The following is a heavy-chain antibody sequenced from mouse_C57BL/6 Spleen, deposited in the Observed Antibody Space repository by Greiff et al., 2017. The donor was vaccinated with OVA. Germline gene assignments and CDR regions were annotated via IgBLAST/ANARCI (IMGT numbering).Heavy chain of an antibody. CDR1: GFTFSSYG. CDR3: ASYYDYSFAY. V-gene: IGHV5-6*02. D-gene: IGHD2-4*01. Sequence: DVKLVESGGDLVKPGGSLKLSCAASGFTFSSYGMSWVRQTPDKRLEWVATISSGGSYTYYPDSVKGRFTISRDNAKNTLYLQMSSLKSEDTAMYYCASYYDYSFAYWGQGTLVTVSA. CDR2: ISSGGSYT. J-gene: IGHJ3*01.